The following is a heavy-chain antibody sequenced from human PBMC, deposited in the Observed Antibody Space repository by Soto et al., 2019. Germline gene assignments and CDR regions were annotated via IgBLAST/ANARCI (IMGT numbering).Heavy chain of an antibody. J-gene: IGHJ3*01. D-gene: IGHD1-1*01. CDR1: GLTISGKKY. V-gene: IGHV3-53*01. CDR3: ATWHEREHAFDV. CDR2: LYDVDGS. Sequence: DVQLVESGGGLIHPGESLRLSCAAFGLTISGKKYVAWVRQAPGKGLEWVSALYDVDGSFYADYVTGRFTTSSDSSKTTVYLQMNDLRPDDTAVYYCATWHEREHAFDVWGQGTTVTISS.